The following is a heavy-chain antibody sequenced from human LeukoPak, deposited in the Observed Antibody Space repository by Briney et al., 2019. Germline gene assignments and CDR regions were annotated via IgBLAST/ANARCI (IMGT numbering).Heavy chain of an antibody. CDR2: IYYSGST. V-gene: IGHV4-39*01. CDR1: GGSISSSSYY. CDR3: ARHSFDCSSTSCYYNWFDP. D-gene: IGHD2-2*01. J-gene: IGHJ5*02. Sequence: SETLSLTCTVSGGSISSSSYYWGWIRQPPGKGLEWIGSIYYSGSTYYNPSLKSRVTISVDTSKNQFSLKLSSVTAADTAVYYCARHSFDCSSTSCYYNWFDPWGQGTLVTVSS.